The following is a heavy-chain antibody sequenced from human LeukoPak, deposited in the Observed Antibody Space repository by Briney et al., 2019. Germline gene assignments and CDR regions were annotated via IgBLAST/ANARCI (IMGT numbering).Heavy chain of an antibody. D-gene: IGHD1-26*01. CDR2: MYYRGST. Sequence: SETLSLTCTVSGGSISSSSHYWGWIRQPPGKGLEWIGSMYYRGSTYHNPSLKSRVTISVDTSKNQFSLKLSSVTAADTDVYYCATTTIRLGYWGQGTLVTVSS. J-gene: IGHJ4*02. CDR1: GGSISSSSHY. CDR3: ATTTIRLGY. V-gene: IGHV4-39*07.